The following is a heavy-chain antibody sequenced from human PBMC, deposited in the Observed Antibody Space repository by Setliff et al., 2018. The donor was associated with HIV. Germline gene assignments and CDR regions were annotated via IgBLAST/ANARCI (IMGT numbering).Heavy chain of an antibody. CDR1: GYTFTSYG. CDR2: INTYTGNP. J-gene: IGHJ4*02. Sequence: ASVKVSCKASGYTFTSYGMNWVRQAPGQGLEWMGWINTYTGNPTYAQDFTGQFVFPLDTSISTAYLQISSLKAEDTAVYSCARDQRLFYFDSWGQGTLVTVSS. V-gene: IGHV7-4-1*02. CDR3: ARDQRLFYFDS.